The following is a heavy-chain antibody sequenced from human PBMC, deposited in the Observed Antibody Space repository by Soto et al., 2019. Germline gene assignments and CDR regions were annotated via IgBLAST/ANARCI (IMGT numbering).Heavy chain of an antibody. Sequence: GGSLRLSCVASGFIFSDYYMSWIRQAPGKGLECVAYISVSSTYANYADSVEGRFTISRDNAENSLFLQMNSLRVEDSAVYYCARDQLYYNDISGRPLNAFDVWGQGTMVTVSS. CDR1: GFIFSDYY. CDR2: ISVSSTYA. J-gene: IGHJ3*01. D-gene: IGHD3-22*01. CDR3: ARDQLYYNDISGRPLNAFDV. V-gene: IGHV3-11*05.